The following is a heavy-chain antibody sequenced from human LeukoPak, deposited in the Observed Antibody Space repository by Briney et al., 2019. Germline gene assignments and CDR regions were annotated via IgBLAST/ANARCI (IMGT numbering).Heavy chain of an antibody. V-gene: IGHV3-7*01. J-gene: IGHJ4*02. D-gene: IGHD6-6*01. CDR2: IKQDGSDK. Sequence: GGSLRLYCAASGFTFSTYWMTWVRQAPGKGLEWVANIKQDGSDKYYVDSVKGRFTISRDNAKSSLYLQMNSLRAEDTAVYYCARFRYSSSAIDYWGQGTLVTVSS. CDR1: GFTFSTYW. CDR3: ARFRYSSSAIDY.